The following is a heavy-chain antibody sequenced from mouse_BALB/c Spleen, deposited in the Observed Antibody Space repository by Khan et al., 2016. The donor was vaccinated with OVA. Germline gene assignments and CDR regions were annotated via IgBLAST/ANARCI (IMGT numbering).Heavy chain of an antibody. CDR2: INYSVNI. Sequence: EVQLQESGPGLVKPSQSLSLTCTVTGYSITSDYAWNWIRQFPGNKLEWMGYINYSVNISYNPSLKSRISITRTPSKNQFFLLLNSVTTEDTATYDCAEYCNYDYYAMDYWGQGTSVTVSS. D-gene: IGHD2-1*01. CDR1: GYSITSDYA. V-gene: IGHV3-2*02. J-gene: IGHJ4*01. CDR3: AEYCNYDYYAMDY.